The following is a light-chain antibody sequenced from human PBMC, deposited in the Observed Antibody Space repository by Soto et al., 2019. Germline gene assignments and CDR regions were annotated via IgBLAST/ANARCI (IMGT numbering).Light chain of an antibody. Sequence: QLVLTQPPSASASLGASVTLTCTLSSGYSNYKVDWYQQRPGKGPRFVMRVGTGGIVGSKGDGIPDRFSVLGSGLNRYLTIKNIQEEDESDYHCGADHGSGSNFAYVFGNGTKVTVL. CDR2: VGTGGIVG. CDR3: GADHGSGSNFAYV. J-gene: IGLJ1*01. V-gene: IGLV9-49*01. CDR1: SGYSNYK.